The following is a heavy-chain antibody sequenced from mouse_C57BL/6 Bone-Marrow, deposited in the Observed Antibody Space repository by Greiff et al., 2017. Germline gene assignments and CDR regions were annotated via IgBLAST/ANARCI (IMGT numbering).Heavy chain of an antibody. CDR3: AREVYYGYFFDY. Sequence: QVQLKQPGAELVMPGASVKLSCKASGYTFTSYWMHWVKQRPGQGLEWIGEIDPSDSYTNYNQKFKGKSTLTVDKSSSTAYMQLSSLTSEAAAVYYCAREVYYGYFFDYWGQGTTLTVSS. CDR1: GYTFTSYW. J-gene: IGHJ2*01. D-gene: IGHD2-2*01. V-gene: IGHV1-69*01. CDR2: IDPSDSYT.